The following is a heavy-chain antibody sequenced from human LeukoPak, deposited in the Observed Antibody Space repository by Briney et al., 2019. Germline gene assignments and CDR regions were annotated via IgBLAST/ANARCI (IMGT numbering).Heavy chain of an antibody. J-gene: IGHJ4*02. CDR3: ARADY. V-gene: IGHV3-48*03. Sequence: GGSLRLSCAASGFTFSSYEMSWVRQAPGKGLEWVSFISSSGDTIYYADSVKGRFTISRDNARNSLYLQMNSLRAEDTAVYYCARADYWGQGTLVTVSS. CDR2: ISSSGDTI. CDR1: GFTFSSYE.